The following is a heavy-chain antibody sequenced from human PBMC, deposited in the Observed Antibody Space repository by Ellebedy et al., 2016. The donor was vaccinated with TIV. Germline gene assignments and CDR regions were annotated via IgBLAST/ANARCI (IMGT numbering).Heavy chain of an antibody. D-gene: IGHD4-17*01. J-gene: IGHJ6*02. V-gene: IGHV3-30-3*01. CDR2: ISHDGSNK. CDR3: ANKDYASHYYYYGMDV. Sequence: GGSLRLXCSASGFTFSSCAMSWVRQAPGKGLEWVAVISHDGSNKYYADSVKGRFTISRDNSKNTLYLQMNSLRAEDTAVYYCANKDYASHYYYYGMDVWGQGTTVTVSS. CDR1: GFTFSSCA.